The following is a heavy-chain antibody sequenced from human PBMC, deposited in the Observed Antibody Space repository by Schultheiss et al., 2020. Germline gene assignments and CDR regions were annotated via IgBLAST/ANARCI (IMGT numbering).Heavy chain of an antibody. CDR1: GFTFRGYG. J-gene: IGHJ4*02. D-gene: IGHD2-15*01. CDR2: TDCDESIK. V-gene: IGHV3-30*02. CDR3: AKPAGPPTHYFDY. Sequence: LSLTCAASGFTFRGYGMHWVRQAPGKGLEWVAFTDCDESIKYYVDSVKGRFTISRDNSKNTLYLHMNSLRAEDTAVYYCAKPAGPPTHYFDYWGQGTLVTVSS.